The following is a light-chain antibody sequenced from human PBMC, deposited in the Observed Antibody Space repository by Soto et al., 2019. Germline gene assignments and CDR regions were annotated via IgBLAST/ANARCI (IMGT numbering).Light chain of an antibody. V-gene: IGKV1-5*03. CDR2: KAS. CDR3: QQYDNDSWT. J-gene: IGKJ1*01. Sequence: DIQMTQSPSTLSASVGDRVIITCRASQSISSWLAWYQQKPGKAPNLLIYKASTLKSGVPSRFSGSGSGTEFPLTISSLQPDDFAPYYCQQYDNDSWTFVQGTMVEIK. CDR1: QSISSW.